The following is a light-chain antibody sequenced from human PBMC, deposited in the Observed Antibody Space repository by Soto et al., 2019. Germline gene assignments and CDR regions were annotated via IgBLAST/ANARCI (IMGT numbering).Light chain of an antibody. CDR3: QKYNRAPWT. J-gene: IGKJ1*01. V-gene: IGKV1-27*01. Sequence: DIQMTQSPSSLSASVGDRVTITCRASQGISNYLAWYQQQPGKVPKLLIYVASTLQSGVPSRVSGSGSGTDFTLTISSLQPEDVATYYCQKYNRAPWTFGQGTKVEIQ. CDR1: QGISNY. CDR2: VAS.